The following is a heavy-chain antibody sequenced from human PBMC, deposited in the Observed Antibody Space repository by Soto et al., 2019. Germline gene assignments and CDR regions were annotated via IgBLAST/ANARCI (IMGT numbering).Heavy chain of an antibody. CDR2: IKQDGSEK. V-gene: IGHV3-7*01. Sequence: GGSLRLSCAASGFTFSSYWMSWVRQAPGKGLEWVANIKQDGSEKYYVDSVKGRFTISRDNAKNSLYLQMNSLRAEDTAVYYCARGYSSGSDAFDIWGQGTMVTVS. D-gene: IGHD6-19*01. J-gene: IGHJ3*02. CDR3: ARGYSSGSDAFDI. CDR1: GFTFSSYW.